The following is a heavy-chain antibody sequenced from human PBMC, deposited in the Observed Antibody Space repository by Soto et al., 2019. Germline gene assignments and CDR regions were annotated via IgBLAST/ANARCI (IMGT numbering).Heavy chain of an antibody. Sequence: PSETLSLTFAVSGVSITTNGYSWSWIRQPPGKGLEWIGYIYPSGTIFYNPSLNSRVTISADTSNNQFSLKLTSVTAADTAVYFCATYTAFAKYYFDYWGRGTLVTVSS. J-gene: IGHJ4*02. D-gene: IGHD3-16*01. CDR2: IYPSGTI. CDR3: ATYTAFAKYYFDY. CDR1: GVSITTNGYS. V-gene: IGHV4-30-2*01.